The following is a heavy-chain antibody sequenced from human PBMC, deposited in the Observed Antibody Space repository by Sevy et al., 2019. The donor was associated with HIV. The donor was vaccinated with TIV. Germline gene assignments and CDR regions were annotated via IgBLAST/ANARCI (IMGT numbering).Heavy chain of an antibody. CDR2: INPSGGRI. D-gene: IGHD1-26*01. CDR3: AREISGRYDDGAFDI. J-gene: IGHJ3*02. CDR1: GYIFTSYY. Sequence: ASVKVSCKASGYIFTSYYMHWVRQAPGQGLEWMGIINPSGGRISYAQKFQGRVSMTRDTFTSTVYMEVSSLRFEDTAVYYCAREISGRYDDGAFDILGQGTMVTVSS. V-gene: IGHV1-46*01.